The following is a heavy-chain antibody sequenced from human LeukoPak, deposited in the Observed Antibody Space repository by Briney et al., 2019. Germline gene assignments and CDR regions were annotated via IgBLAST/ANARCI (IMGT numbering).Heavy chain of an antibody. Sequence: SETLSLTCTVSGGSISSSSYYWGWIRQPPGKGLEWIGSIYYSGSTYYNPSLKSRVTISVDTSKNQFSLKLSSFTAADTAVYYCARWGTGPTAFDYWGQGTLVTVSS. J-gene: IGHJ4*02. CDR3: ARWGTGPTAFDY. CDR2: IYYSGST. V-gene: IGHV4-39*01. D-gene: IGHD1-1*01. CDR1: GGSISSSSYY.